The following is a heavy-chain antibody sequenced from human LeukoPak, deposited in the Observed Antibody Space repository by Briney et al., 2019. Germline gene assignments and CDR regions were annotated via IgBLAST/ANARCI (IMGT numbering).Heavy chain of an antibody. J-gene: IGHJ4*02. V-gene: IGHV3-23*01. CDR2: ISGSGGST. D-gene: IGHD3-22*01. CDR3: ALKGGHYYHFDA. CDR1: GFTFSSYA. Sequence: GGSLRLSCAASGFTFSSYAMSWVRQAPGKGLEWVSAISGSGGSTYYADSVKGRFTISRDNSKNTLYLQMNSLRAEDTAVYYCALKGGHYYHFDAWGQGTLVTVSS.